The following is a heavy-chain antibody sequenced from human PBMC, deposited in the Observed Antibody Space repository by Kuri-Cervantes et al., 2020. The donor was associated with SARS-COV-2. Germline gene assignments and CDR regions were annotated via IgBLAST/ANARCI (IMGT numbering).Heavy chain of an antibody. CDR2: CDYSATA. CDR1: GGSINSSSYY. Sequence: GSLRLSCTVSGGSINSSSYYWGWIRQPPGKGLEWIGTCDYSATAYYSPSLESRLTMFVDTSKNQFFLNLKSVTAADTAVYYCATLPYNFWTGYRMEGYYYSGMDVWGQGTAVTVSS. V-gene: IGHV4-39*01. J-gene: IGHJ6*02. D-gene: IGHD3/OR15-3a*01. CDR3: ATLPYNFWTGYRMEGYYYSGMDV.